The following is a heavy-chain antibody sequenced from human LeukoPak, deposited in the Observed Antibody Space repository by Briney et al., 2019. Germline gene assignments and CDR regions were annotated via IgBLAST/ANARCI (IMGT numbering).Heavy chain of an antibody. CDR1: GGSISSGGYY. CDR2: IYYSGST. Sequence: SETLSLTCTVSGGSISSGGYYWSWIRQHPGKGLEWIGYIYYSGSTYYNPSLKSRVTISVDTSKNQFSLKLSSVTAADTAVYYCARDLAQGLDRGHWFDPWGQGTLVTVSS. J-gene: IGHJ5*02. CDR3: ARDLAQGLDRGHWFDP. V-gene: IGHV4-31*03. D-gene: IGHD3-22*01.